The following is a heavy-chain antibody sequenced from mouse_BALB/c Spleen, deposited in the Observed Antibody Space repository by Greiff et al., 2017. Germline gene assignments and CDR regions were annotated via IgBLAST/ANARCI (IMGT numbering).Heavy chain of an antibody. Sequence: QVQLQQSGPGLVAPSQSLSITCTVSGFSLTGYGVNWVRQPPGKGLEWLGMIWGDGSTDYNSALKSRLSISKDNSKSQVFLKMNSLQTDDTARYYCARDQDYDYDGGYAMDYWGQGTSVTVSS. CDR2: IWGDGST. V-gene: IGHV2-6-7*01. CDR3: ARDQDYDYDGGYAMDY. CDR1: GFSLTGYG. J-gene: IGHJ4*01. D-gene: IGHD2-4*01.